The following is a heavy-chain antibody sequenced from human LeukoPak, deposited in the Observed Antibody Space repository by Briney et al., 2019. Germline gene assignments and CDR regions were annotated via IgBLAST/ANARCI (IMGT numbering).Heavy chain of an antibody. D-gene: IGHD3-22*01. V-gene: IGHV4-38-2*02. CDR3: ARAPGGSSGYYFSAFDI. Sequence: PSETLSLTCTVSGYSISSGYHWGWIRQPPGKGLEWIGSIYNSGSTYYNPSLQSRVTLSVDTSKNQFSLKLSSVTAADTAVYYCARAPGGSSGYYFSAFDIWGQGTMVTVSS. J-gene: IGHJ3*02. CDR2: IYNSGST. CDR1: GYSISSGYH.